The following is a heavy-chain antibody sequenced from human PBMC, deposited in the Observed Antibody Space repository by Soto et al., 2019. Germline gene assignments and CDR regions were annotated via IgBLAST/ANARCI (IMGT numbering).Heavy chain of an antibody. V-gene: IGHV4-61*01. J-gene: IGHJ5*01. Sequence: SETLSLTCNVSVASVTSGNYYWSWIRQPPGNELACIGLIYYSGSNNDSPCLKSRVTISLDSSNIQFSLKETSVSAANTAVYYCAMIRVDTYMIYWFDPWRQVTLVAVCS. CDR3: AMIRVDTYMIYWFDP. CDR2: IYYSGSN. D-gene: IGHD3-16*01. CDR1: VASVTSGNYY.